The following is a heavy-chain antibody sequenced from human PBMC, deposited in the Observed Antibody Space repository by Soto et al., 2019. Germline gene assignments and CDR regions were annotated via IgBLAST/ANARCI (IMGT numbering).Heavy chain of an antibody. Sequence: ASVKVSCKASGYTFTSYYMHLVRQAPGQGLEWXGIXXPXXGXTXXXQXXXGRVTMTRDTSTSTVYMELSSLRSEDTAVYYCARAPTTDYYYGMDVWGQGTRVTASS. CDR1: GYTFTSYY. CDR3: ARAPTTDYYYGMDV. V-gene: IGHV1-46*01. J-gene: IGHJ6*02. D-gene: IGHD4-4*01. CDR2: XXPXXGXT.